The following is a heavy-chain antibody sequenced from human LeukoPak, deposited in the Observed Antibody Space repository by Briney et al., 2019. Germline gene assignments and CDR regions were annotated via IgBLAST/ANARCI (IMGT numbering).Heavy chain of an antibody. CDR2: VYQSGTT. Sequence: SETLSRTCTVSGFSISSGHYWGWVRQPPGAGLEGIGSVYQSGTTYYNPYLKSRVTTSVDMSKNQFSLRLRPVTAVDTAVYYCARIFIRNGYSSYFDCWGQGTLVTVSS. CDR1: GFSISSGHY. D-gene: IGHD5-18*01. J-gene: IGHJ4*02. V-gene: IGHV4-38-2*02. CDR3: ARIFIRNGYSSYFDC.